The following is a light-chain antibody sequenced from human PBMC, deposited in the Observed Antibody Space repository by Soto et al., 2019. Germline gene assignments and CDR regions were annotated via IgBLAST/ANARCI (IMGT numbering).Light chain of an antibody. V-gene: IGKV3-15*01. Sequence: EIVMTQSPDTLSVSPGERATISCRASQSVSSNLAWYQQKPGQAPRLLIYGASTRATGIPARFSGSGSGTEFTLTFSSLQSEDFAVYYCQQYNNWPLLTFGGGTKVEIK. CDR1: QSVSSN. CDR2: GAS. J-gene: IGKJ4*01. CDR3: QQYNNWPLLT.